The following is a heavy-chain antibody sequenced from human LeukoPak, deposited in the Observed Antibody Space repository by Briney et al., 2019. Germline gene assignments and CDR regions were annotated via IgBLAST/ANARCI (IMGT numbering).Heavy chain of an antibody. V-gene: IGHV3-23*01. CDR1: GFTFSRYA. Sequence: PGGSLRLSCAAPGFTFSRYAMSWVRQAPGKGLEWVSAISGSGGSTYYADSVKGRFTISRDNSKNTLYLQMNSLRAEDTAVYYCMTAYYDYIWGSYPDYWGQGTLVTVSS. CDR2: ISGSGGST. D-gene: IGHD3-16*01. J-gene: IGHJ4*02. CDR3: MTAYYDYIWGSYPDY.